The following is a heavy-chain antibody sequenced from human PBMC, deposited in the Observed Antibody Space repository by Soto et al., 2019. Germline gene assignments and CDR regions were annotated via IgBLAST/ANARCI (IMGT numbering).Heavy chain of an antibody. Sequence: ASVKVSCKASGYTFTGYYMHWVRQAPGQGLEWMGWINPNSGGTNYAQKFQGWVTMTRDTPISTAYMELSRLRPDDTAVYYCARVREYSSSLDDAFDIRGQGTRVTVSS. J-gene: IGHJ3*02. D-gene: IGHD6-6*01. V-gene: IGHV1-2*04. CDR2: INPNSGGT. CDR1: GYTFTGYY. CDR3: ARVREYSSSLDDAFDI.